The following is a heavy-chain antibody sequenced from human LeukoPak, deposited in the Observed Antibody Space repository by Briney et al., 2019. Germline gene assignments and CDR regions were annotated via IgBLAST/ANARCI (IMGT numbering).Heavy chain of an antibody. Sequence: GASVKVSCKASGYTFTGYYMHWVRQAPGQGLEWMGWINPNSGGTNYAQKFQGRVTMTRDTSISTAYMELSRLRSDDTAVYYCARALYYYDSSGYPLDYWGQGTLVTVSS. J-gene: IGHJ4*02. D-gene: IGHD3-22*01. CDR3: ARALYYYDSSGYPLDY. CDR2: INPNSGGT. V-gene: IGHV1-2*02. CDR1: GYTFTGYY.